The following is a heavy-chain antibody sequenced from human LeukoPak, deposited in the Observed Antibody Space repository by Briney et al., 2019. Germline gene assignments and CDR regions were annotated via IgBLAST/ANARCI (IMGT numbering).Heavy chain of an antibody. J-gene: IGHJ6*02. Sequence: LGGSLRLSCAASGFTLSDYDIHWVRQPIGKGLDWVSGLGSAGDKYHAGSERGRFTISREDAENSVYLQMNGLRPEDTAIYYCARAKRETSTRPWTSGMDVWGQGTRVTVSS. CDR2: LGSAGDK. D-gene: IGHD3/OR15-3a*01. CDR1: GFTLSDYD. CDR3: ARAKRETSTRPWTSGMDV. V-gene: IGHV3-13*01.